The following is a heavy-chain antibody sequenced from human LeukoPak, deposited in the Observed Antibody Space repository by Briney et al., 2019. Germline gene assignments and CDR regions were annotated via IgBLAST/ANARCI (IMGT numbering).Heavy chain of an antibody. CDR1: GFTVSSNY. D-gene: IGHD2-2*01. V-gene: IGHV3-53*01. CDR2: IYRGDST. Sequence: PGGSLRLSCAASGFTVSSNYMSWVRQAPGKGLEWVSVIYRGDSTYYADSVKGRFTISRDNSKNTLYLQMNSLRAEDTAVYYCARGNEAGYCSSTSCYSADYWGQGTLVTVSS. CDR3: ARGNEAGYCSSTSCYSADY. J-gene: IGHJ4*02.